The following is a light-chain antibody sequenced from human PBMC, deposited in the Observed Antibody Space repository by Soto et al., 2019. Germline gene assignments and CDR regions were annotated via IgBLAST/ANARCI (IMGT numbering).Light chain of an antibody. CDR2: DVV. Sequence: QSVLTQPASVSGSPGQSITISCSGTSSDVGGYNFVSWYQHHPGKAPKLMIYDVVNRPSGVSNRFSGSKSGNTASLTISGLQAEDEADYYCSSYTSSSPYVFGTGTKVTVL. V-gene: IGLV2-14*01. J-gene: IGLJ1*01. CDR1: SSDVGGYNF. CDR3: SSYTSSSPYV.